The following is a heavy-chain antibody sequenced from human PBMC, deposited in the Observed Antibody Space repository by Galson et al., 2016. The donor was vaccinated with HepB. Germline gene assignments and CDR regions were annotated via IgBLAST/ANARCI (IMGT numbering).Heavy chain of an antibody. V-gene: IGHV3-23*01. CDR1: GFTFSNYA. D-gene: IGHD4-11*01. Sequence: SLRLSCAASGFTFSNYAMSWVRQAPGKGPEWVSAISGVSDRTYYAGSMKDRFIISRDDSRNVFFLQLNSLRAEDTAIYYCAKESPYSNVRQYYLENWGLGTLIAVSS. CDR2: ISGVSDRT. J-gene: IGHJ4*01. CDR3: AKESPYSNVRQYYLEN.